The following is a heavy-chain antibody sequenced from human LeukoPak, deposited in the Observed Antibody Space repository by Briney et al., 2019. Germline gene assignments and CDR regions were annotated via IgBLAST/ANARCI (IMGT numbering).Heavy chain of an antibody. CDR1: GGSISSSNW. CDR3: ARVHSGDYFDY. Sequence: PSETLSLTCAVSGGSISSSNWWSWVRQPPGKGLEWIGEIYHSGSTNYNPSLKSRVTISVDTSKNQFSLKLSSVTAADTAVYYCARVHSGDYFDYWGQGTLVTVSS. D-gene: IGHD3-10*01. V-gene: IGHV4-4*02. CDR2: IYHSGST. J-gene: IGHJ4*02.